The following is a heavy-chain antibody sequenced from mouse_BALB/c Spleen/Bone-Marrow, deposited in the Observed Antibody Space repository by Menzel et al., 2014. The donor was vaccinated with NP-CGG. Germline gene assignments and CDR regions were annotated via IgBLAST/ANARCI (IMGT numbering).Heavy chain of an antibody. J-gene: IGHJ2*01. Sequence: EVQGVESGGGLVKPGGSLELSCAASGFAFSSYDMSWVRQTPEKRLEWVAYISSGGGSTYYPDTVKGRFTISRDNAKNTLYLQMSSLKSEDTAMYYCARNDYDYFDYWGQGTTLTVSS. CDR1: GFAFSSYD. CDR2: ISSGGGST. D-gene: IGHD2-4*01. CDR3: ARNDYDYFDY. V-gene: IGHV5-12-1*01.